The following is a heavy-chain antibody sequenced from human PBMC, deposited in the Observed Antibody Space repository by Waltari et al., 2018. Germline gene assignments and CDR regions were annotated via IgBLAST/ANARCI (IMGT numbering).Heavy chain of an antibody. CDR3: GKDLHYFAADY. J-gene: IGHJ4*02. CDR2: VGIDYST. Sequence: EVQLLESGGGLVQPGGSLRLSCAASGFNFMNFAMIWVRQAPGKGLEWVAGVGIDYSTQYGASVKCRFTISRDNSKNTVYLEMNNLRAEDTAIYFCGKDLHYFAADYWGQGTLVTVSS. CDR1: GFNFMNFA. D-gene: IGHD3-9*01. V-gene: IGHV3-23*01.